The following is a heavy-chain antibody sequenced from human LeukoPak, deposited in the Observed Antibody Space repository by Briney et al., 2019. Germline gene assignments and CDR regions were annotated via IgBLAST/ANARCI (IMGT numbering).Heavy chain of an antibody. D-gene: IGHD3-22*01. CDR2: IYPGDSDT. CDR3: ARHQSETYYYDSSGYPDY. Sequence: GESLMISCKGSGYSFTSYWIGWVRQMPGKGLEWMGIIYPGDSDTRYSPSFQGQVTISADKSISTAYLQWSSLKASDTAMYYCARHQSETYYYDSSGYPDYWGQGTLVTVSS. J-gene: IGHJ4*02. CDR1: GYSFTSYW. V-gene: IGHV5-51*01.